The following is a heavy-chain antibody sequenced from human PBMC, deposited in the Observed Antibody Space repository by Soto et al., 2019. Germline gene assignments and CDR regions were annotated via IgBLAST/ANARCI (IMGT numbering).Heavy chain of an antibody. Sequence: GGSLRLSCAASGFTFSSYAMTWVRQAPGKGLEWVSVISGSGGSTHYATEYAASVQGRFTISRDDSKNTAYLHMNNLKTEDTAVYYCISFCSSCFFDYWGQGTPVTVSS. CDR3: ISFCSSCFFDY. CDR1: GFTFSSYA. CDR2: ISGSGGST. J-gene: IGHJ4*02. V-gene: IGHV3-23*01. D-gene: IGHD6-13*01.